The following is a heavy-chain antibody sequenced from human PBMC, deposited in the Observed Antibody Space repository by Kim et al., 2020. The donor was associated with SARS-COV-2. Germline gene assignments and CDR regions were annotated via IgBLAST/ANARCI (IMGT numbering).Heavy chain of an antibody. CDR1: GGSISSSSYY. D-gene: IGHD4-17*01. Sequence: SETLSLTCTVSGGSISSSSYYWGWIRQPPGKGLEWIGSIYYSGSTYYNPSLKSRVTISVDTSKNQFSLKLSSVTAADTAVYYCARAFSGLTTARYYFDYWGQGTLVTVSS. CDR3: ARAFSGLTTARYYFDY. J-gene: IGHJ4*02. V-gene: IGHV4-39*07. CDR2: IYYSGST.